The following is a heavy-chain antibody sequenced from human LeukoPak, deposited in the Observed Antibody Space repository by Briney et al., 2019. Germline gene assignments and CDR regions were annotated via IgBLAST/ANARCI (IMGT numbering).Heavy chain of an antibody. Sequence: PGGSLRLSCAASGFTFDDYAMHWVRQAPGKGLEWVSLISGDGGSTYYADSVKGRFTISRDNSKNSLYLQMNSLRTEDTALYYRAKALRRGVTNFDYWGLRTLVTVSS. CDR1: GFTFDDYA. V-gene: IGHV3-43*02. CDR2: ISGDGGST. CDR3: AKALRRGVTNFDY. D-gene: IGHD3-10*01. J-gene: IGHJ4*02.